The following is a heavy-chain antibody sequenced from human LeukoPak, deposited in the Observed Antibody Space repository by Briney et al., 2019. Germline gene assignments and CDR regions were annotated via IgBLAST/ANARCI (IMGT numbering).Heavy chain of an antibody. V-gene: IGHV1-2*02. J-gene: IGHJ5*02. Sequence: ASVTVSYKASGYTFTVYYMHWVRQAPGQGGEGVGWINPNSGGTNYAQKFQGRVTMTRDTSISTAYMELSRLRSDDTAVYYCARVAAAGNWFGHWGQGTLVTVSS. CDR2: INPNSGGT. D-gene: IGHD6-13*01. CDR3: ARVAAAGNWFGH. CDR1: GYTFTVYY.